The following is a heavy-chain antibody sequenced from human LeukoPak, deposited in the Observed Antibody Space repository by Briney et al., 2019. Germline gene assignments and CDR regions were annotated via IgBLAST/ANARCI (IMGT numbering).Heavy chain of an antibody. CDR2: INHSGST. V-gene: IGHV4-34*01. J-gene: IGHJ5*02. Sequence: SETLSLTCAVYGGSFSGYYWNWIRQPPGKGLEWIGEINHSGSTNYNPSLKSRVTISVDTSKNQFSLKLSSVTAADTAVYYCARSGDILTGYRPHNWFDPWGQGTLVTVSS. CDR3: ARSGDILTGYRPHNWFDP. D-gene: IGHD3-9*01. CDR1: GGSFSGYY.